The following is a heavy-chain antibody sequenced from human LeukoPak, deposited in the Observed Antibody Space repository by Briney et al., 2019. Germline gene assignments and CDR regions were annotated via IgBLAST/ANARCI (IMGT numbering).Heavy chain of an antibody. CDR2: IIPIFGTA. D-gene: IGHD3-9*01. CDR1: GGTFSSYA. Sequence: GASVKVSCKASGGTFSSYAISWVRQAPGQGLEWMGGIIPIFGTANYAQKFQGRVTITADKSTSTAYMELSSLRSEDTAVYYCARSRLTGYYYYYMDVWGKGTTVTVSS. CDR3: ARSRLTGYYYYYMDV. J-gene: IGHJ6*03. V-gene: IGHV1-69*06.